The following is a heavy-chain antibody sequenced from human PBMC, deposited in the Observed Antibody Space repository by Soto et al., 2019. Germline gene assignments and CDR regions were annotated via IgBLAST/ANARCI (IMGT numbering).Heavy chain of an antibody. Sequence: HVQLVESGGGVVQPGRSLRLSCAASGFTFSSYGMHWVRQAPGKGLEWVAVIWYDGSNKYYADSVKGRFTISRDNSKNTLYLQMNSLRAEDTAVHYCARSKYCSGGSCYSPWGQGTLVTVSS. CDR1: GFTFSSYG. D-gene: IGHD2-15*01. J-gene: IGHJ5*02. CDR3: ARSKYCSGGSCYSP. V-gene: IGHV3-33*01. CDR2: IWYDGSNK.